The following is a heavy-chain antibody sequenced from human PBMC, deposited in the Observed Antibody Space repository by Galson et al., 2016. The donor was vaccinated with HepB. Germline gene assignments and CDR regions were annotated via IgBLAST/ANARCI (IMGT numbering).Heavy chain of an antibody. Sequence: SAMFSCKASGYTFTAYAMYWGRQVPGQRLEWMGLVNTRNGKTKYSQNFQGRVTITRDTSPSTAYLELSSLRSEDSAVYYCARGNTVEPSANCFDPWGQGSLVTVSS. CDR2: VNTRNGKT. CDR1: GYTFTAYA. V-gene: IGHV1-3*04. D-gene: IGHD4-11*01. J-gene: IGHJ5*02. CDR3: ARGNTVEPSANCFDP.